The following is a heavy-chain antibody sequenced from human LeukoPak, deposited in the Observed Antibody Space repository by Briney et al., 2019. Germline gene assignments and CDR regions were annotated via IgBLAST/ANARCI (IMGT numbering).Heavy chain of an antibody. CDR2: IRSKANTYAA. CDR3: MARGDSYGLFDH. V-gene: IGHV3-73*01. CDR1: GFTVSDSA. Sequence: QPGGSLRLSCAASGFTVSDSAMHWVRQASGTVLESVARIRSKANTYAASYAASVKGRFTISRDDSKNTASLQMNSLKTEDPAVYYCMARGDSYGLFDHCGHGTLVTVSS. D-gene: IGHD5-18*01. J-gene: IGHJ4*01.